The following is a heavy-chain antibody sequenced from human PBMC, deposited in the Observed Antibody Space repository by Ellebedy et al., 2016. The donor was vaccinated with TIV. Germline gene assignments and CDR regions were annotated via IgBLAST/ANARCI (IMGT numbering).Heavy chain of an antibody. V-gene: IGHV3-23*01. Sequence: GGSLRLXXAASGFTFTNSGMSWVRQAPGKGLEWVSGITGSASGRAYTTYYADSVKGRFTISRDNSKNTLFLDMNSLRAEDTAVYYCAKDRDDHGDYVFDYWGQGTLVTVSS. D-gene: IGHD4-17*01. CDR3: AKDRDDHGDYVFDY. CDR2: ITGSASGRAYTT. J-gene: IGHJ4*02. CDR1: GFTFTNSG.